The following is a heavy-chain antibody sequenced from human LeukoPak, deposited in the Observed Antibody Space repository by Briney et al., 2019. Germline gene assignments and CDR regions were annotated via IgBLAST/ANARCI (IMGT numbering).Heavy chain of an antibody. V-gene: IGHV3-15*01. CDR2: IKSKTVGGTT. D-gene: IGHD3-16*01. CDR3: TTGGIPPTDY. J-gene: IGHJ4*02. Sequence: GGSLRLSCAASGFTFSNAWMSWVRQAPGKGLEWVGRIKSKTVGGTTDYAAPVKGRFTISRDDSKNTLYLQMNSLKTEDTAVYYCTTGGIPPTDYWGQGTLVTVSS. CDR1: GFTFSNAW.